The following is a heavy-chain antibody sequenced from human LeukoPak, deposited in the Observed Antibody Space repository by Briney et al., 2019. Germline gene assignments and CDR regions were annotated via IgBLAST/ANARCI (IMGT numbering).Heavy chain of an antibody. D-gene: IGHD5-18*01. CDR2: INAGNGKT. CDR3: ARVDTVMTHWFDP. V-gene: IGHV1-3*01. Sequence: ASVKVSCKASGYTFTSYAMHWVRQAPGQRLEWMAWINAGNGKTKYSQKFQGRVTVTRDTAANTAYLELSSLRSDDTAVYYCARVDTVMTHWFDPWGQGTLVTVSS. J-gene: IGHJ5*02. CDR1: GYTFTSYA.